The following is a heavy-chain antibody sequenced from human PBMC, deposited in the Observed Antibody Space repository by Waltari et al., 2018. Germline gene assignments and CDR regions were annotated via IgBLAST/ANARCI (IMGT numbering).Heavy chain of an antibody. D-gene: IGHD6-19*01. CDR1: GFTFSSYG. V-gene: IGHV3-33*01. CDR2: RWYDGSNK. J-gene: IGHJ4*02. Sequence: QVQLVESGGGVVQPGRSLRLSCAASGFTFSSYGMHWVRQAPGKGLEWVAVRWYDGSNKYYADAGKGRFTISRDNSKNTLYLQMNSRRAEDTAVYYCARVLVAVAVNWGQGTLVTVSS. CDR3: ARVLVAVAVN.